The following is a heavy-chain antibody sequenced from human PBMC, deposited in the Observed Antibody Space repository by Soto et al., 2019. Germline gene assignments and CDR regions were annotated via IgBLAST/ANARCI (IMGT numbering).Heavy chain of an antibody. D-gene: IGHD2-15*01. CDR3: ARDVVRSTAGDS. J-gene: IGHJ4*02. CDR1: GGTFSTSS. CDR2: IIPIFTRT. V-gene: IGHV1-69*01. Sequence: QLQLVQSGTEVKEPGSSVKVSCKASGGTFSTSSFVWVRQGPGQGLEWMGGIIPIFTRTNFAQKVQGRVTFTADESTRTTYMDLRRPTSEDTAICHCARDVVRSTAGDSWGQGTVVTVSS.